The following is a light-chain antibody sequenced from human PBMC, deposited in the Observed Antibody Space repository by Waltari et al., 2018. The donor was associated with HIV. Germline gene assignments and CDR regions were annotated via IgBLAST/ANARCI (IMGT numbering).Light chain of an antibody. CDR1: QSVSSN. CDR2: DAS. J-gene: IGKJ5*01. CDR3: QQYNSWPIT. V-gene: IGKV3-15*01. Sequence: EKVMTQSPATLSVSPGERATLSCRASQSVSSNLAWYQQKPGQAPRLLIYDASTRATGIPGRFRGSGSGTEFTLTISSLQSEDFAVYYCQQYNSWPITFGQGTRLEIK.